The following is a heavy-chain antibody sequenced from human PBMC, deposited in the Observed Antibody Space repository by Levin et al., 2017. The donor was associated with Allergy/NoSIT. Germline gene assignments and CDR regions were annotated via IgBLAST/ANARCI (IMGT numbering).Heavy chain of an antibody. CDR2: IYNSGST. Sequence: SETLSLTCSLSGGSISSGGHYWSWIRERPGKGLELIGYIYNSGSTYYSPSLKSRLTMSRDTSDNHFSLNLTSVTAADTAADHCARGYCSGVGCSDAFDIWGQGTMVTVSS. D-gene: IGHD2-15*01. V-gene: IGHV4-31*03. CDR3: ARGYCSGVGCSDAFDI. J-gene: IGHJ3*02. CDR1: GGSISSGGHY.